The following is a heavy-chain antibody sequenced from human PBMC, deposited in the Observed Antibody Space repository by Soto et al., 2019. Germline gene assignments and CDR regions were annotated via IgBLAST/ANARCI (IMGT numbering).Heavy chain of an antibody. CDR1: GFTVSSNY. CDR2: MYSGGST. CDR3: ARAWELPNYYGMAV. D-gene: IGHD1-26*01. Sequence: EVQLVESGGGWIQPGGALRLSCADSGFTVSSNYMSWVRQAPGQGLEWVSVMYSGGSTYYADCVKGRFTISRDNSKNTVRLQMNSLRDEDTAGYYCARAWELPNYYGMAVWGQGTLVTVSS. J-gene: IGHJ6*02. V-gene: IGHV3-53*01.